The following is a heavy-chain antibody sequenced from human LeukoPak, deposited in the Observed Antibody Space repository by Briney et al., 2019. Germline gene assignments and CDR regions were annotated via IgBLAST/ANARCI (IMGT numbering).Heavy chain of an antibody. CDR2: ISYSGST. CDR1: GGSISSSSNF. J-gene: IGHJ3*02. D-gene: IGHD6-19*01. CDR3: ARSSGWYRSFDI. V-gene: IGHV4-39*01. Sequence: SETLSLTCTVSGGSISSSSNFWGWIRQPPGKGLEWIGSISYSGSTYYNPSLESRVTISVDTSKNQFSLNLSSVTAADTAVYFCARSSGWYRSFDIWGQGTMVTVSS.